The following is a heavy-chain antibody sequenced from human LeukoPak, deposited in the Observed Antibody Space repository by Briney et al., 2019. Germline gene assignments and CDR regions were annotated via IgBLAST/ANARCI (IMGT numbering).Heavy chain of an antibody. CDR3: ARDGWFGDYNWFDP. V-gene: IGHV3-48*01. Sequence: GGSLRLSCAASGFTFSSYSMNWVRQAPGKGLEWVSYISSASNTIYYADSVKGRFTISRDNAKNSLYLQMNSLRAEDAAMYYCARDGWFGDYNWFDPWGQGTLVTVSS. CDR2: ISSASNTI. CDR1: GFTFSSYS. J-gene: IGHJ5*02. D-gene: IGHD3-10*01.